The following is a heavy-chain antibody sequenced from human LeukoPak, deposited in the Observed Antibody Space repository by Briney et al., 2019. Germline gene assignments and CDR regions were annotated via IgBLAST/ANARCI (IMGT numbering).Heavy chain of an antibody. D-gene: IGHD1-26*01. CDR1: GFTFRTYW. J-gene: IGHJ4*02. Sequence: GGSLRLSCAASGFTFRTYWMHWVRQAPGEGLVWVSRISTDAGSTTGYADSVKGRFTISRDNAKNTLHLQMNSLRAEDTAVYYCARDLSSGSYRFFDYWGQGTLVTVAS. CDR2: ISTDAGSTT. V-gene: IGHV3-74*01. CDR3: ARDLSSGSYRFFDY.